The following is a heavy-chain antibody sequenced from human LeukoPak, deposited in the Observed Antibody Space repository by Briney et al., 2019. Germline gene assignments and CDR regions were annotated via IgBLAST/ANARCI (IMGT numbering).Heavy chain of an antibody. D-gene: IGHD3-3*01. CDR3: VKEYHSRGFGAYFDY. V-gene: IGHV3-30*18. CDR2: ISSDGSIK. CDR1: KFTFSHYG. Sequence: GGSLRLSCTASKFTFSHYGMQWVRQAPGKGLEWVAVISSDGSIKVYADSVKGRFTLSGDNSINTVDLQMNSLRAEDTAVYYCVKEYHSRGFGAYFDYWGQGTLVTVSS. J-gene: IGHJ4*02.